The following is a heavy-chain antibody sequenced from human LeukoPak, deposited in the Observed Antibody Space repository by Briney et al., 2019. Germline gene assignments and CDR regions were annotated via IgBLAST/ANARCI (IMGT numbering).Heavy chain of an antibody. J-gene: IGHJ3*02. D-gene: IGHD3-10*01. CDR3: ARADYHGSGSYYFSVGGNDAFDI. CDR2: IYHSGST. CDR1: GGSISSGGYS. V-gene: IGHV4-30-2*01. Sequence: PSETLSLTCAVSGGSISSGGYSWSWIRQPPGKGLEWIGYIYHSGSTYYNPSLKSRVTISVDRSKNQFSLKLSSVTAADTAVYYCARADYHGSGSYYFSVGGNDAFDIWGQGTMVTVSS.